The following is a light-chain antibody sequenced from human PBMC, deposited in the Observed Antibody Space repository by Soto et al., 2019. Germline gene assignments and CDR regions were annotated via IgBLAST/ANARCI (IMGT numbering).Light chain of an antibody. J-gene: IGLJ3*02. Sequence: QAVVTQEPSLTVSPGGTVTLTCGSSTGPVTSGHYPYWFQQKPGQATRTLIYDTSNKHSWTPARFSGSLLGGKAALTLSGAQPEDEADYYCLLSYTGARVFGGGTKLTVL. CDR1: TGPVTSGHY. CDR2: DTS. CDR3: LLSYTGARV. V-gene: IGLV7-46*01.